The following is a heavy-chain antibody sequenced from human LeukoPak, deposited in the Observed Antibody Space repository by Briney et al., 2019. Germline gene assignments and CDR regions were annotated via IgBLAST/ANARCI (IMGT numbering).Heavy chain of an antibody. Sequence: PSETLSLTCAVYGGSFSGDYWSWIRQPPGKGLEWIGEINHSGSTNYNPSLKSRVTISVDTSKNQFSLKLSSVTAADTAVYYCARGRFGVNWGQGTLVTVSS. J-gene: IGHJ4*02. CDR1: GGSFSGDY. CDR2: INHSGST. D-gene: IGHD3-10*01. V-gene: IGHV4-34*01. CDR3: ARGRFGVN.